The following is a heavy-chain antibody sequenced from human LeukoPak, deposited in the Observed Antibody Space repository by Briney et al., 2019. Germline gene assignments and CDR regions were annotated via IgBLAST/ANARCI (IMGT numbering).Heavy chain of an antibody. D-gene: IGHD1-1*01. CDR3: ARNLWM. CDR2: IYTSGST. J-gene: IGHJ4*02. Sequence: PSETLSLTCTVSGGSISSGSYYWSWIRQPAGKGLEWIGRIYTSGSTNYNPSLKSRATISVDTSKNQFSLKLSSVTAADTAVYYCARNLWMGGQGTLVTVSS. CDR1: GGSISSGSYY. V-gene: IGHV4-61*02.